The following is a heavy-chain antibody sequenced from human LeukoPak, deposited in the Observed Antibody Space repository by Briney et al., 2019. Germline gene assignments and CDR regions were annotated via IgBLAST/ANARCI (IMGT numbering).Heavy chain of an antibody. CDR3: ARVIGYYYGSGSYSYYFDY. V-gene: IGHV3-7*01. CDR1: GFTFSSYA. Sequence: GGSLRLSCAVSGFTFSSYAMHWVRQAPGKGLEWVANIKQDGSEKYYVDSVKGRFTISRDNAKNSLYLQMNSLRAEDTAVYYCARVIGYYYGSGSYSYYFDYWGQGTLVTVSS. D-gene: IGHD3-10*01. J-gene: IGHJ4*02. CDR2: IKQDGSEK.